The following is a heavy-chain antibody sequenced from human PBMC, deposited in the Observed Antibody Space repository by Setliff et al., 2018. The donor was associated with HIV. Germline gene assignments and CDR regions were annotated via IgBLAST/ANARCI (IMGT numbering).Heavy chain of an antibody. D-gene: IGHD3-10*01. CDR2: IYYSGST. V-gene: IGHV4-59*01. J-gene: IGHJ6*03. Sequence: PSETLSLTCTVSGGSISSYYWSWIRQPPGRGLEWIGYIYYSGSTNYNPSLKSRVTISVDTSKNQFSLKLSSVTAADTAVYYCARPRSGTYRGHYYYYMDVWGKGTTGTVS. CDR1: GGSISSYY. CDR3: ARPRSGTYRGHYYYYMDV.